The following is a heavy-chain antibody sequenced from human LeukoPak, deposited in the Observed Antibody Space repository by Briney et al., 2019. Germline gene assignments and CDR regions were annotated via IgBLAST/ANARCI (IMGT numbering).Heavy chain of an antibody. V-gene: IGHV3-21*01. CDR1: GFTFSSYS. J-gene: IGHJ3*02. Sequence: PGGSLRLSCAASGFTFSSYSMNWVRQAPGKGLEWVSSISSSSSYIYYADSVKGRFTISRDNANNSLYLQMNSLRAEDTAVYYCARVIRVAVDAFDIWGQGTMVTVSS. D-gene: IGHD2-15*01. CDR3: ARVIRVAVDAFDI. CDR2: ISSSSSYI.